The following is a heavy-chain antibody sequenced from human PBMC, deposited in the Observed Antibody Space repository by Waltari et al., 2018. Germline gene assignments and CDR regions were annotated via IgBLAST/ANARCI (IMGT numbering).Heavy chain of an antibody. CDR1: GGSISSSNW. D-gene: IGHD6-13*01. CDR3: ARTRSIAAADP. J-gene: IGHJ5*02. Sequence: QVQLQESGPGLVKPSGTLSLTCAVSGGSISSSNWWSWVRQPPGKGLEGIGEIYNSGSTNYNPSLNSRVTISVDKSKNHVSLKLSSVTAADTAVYYCARTRSIAAADPWGQGTLVIVSS. V-gene: IGHV4-4*02. CDR2: IYNSGST.